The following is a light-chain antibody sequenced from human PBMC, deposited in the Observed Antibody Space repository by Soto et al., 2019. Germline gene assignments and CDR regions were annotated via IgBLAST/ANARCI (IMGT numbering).Light chain of an antibody. V-gene: IGLV2-23*02. J-gene: IGLJ1*01. Sequence: SVLTQPASVSGSPGQSITISRPGNSRVVGSYNLVSWYQQHPGKAPKLMIYEVSKRPSGVSNRFSGSKSGNTASLTISGLQAEDEADYYCCSYAGSSTFVFGTGTKVTVL. CDR1: SRVVGSYNL. CDR3: CSYAGSSTFV. CDR2: EVS.